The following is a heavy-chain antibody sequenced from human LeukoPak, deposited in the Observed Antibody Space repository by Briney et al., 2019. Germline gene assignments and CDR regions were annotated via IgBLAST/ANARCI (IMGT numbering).Heavy chain of an antibody. CDR3: GGRTKRSGFRLQYGPLIDY. V-gene: IGHV4-34*08. D-gene: IGHD5-24*01. CDR2: INHSGST. Sequence: GSLRLSCAASGFTFSSYAMHWVRQPPGKGLEWIGEINHSGSTNYNPSLKSRVTISVDTSKNQFSLKLSSVTAADTAVYYCGGRTKRSGFRLQYGPLIDYWGQGTLVTVSS. J-gene: IGHJ4*02. CDR1: GFTFSSYA.